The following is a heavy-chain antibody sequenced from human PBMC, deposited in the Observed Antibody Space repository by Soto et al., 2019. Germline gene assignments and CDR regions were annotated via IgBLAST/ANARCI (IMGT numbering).Heavy chain of an antibody. J-gene: IGHJ4*02. CDR1: GGTFSSYT. V-gene: IGHV1-69*04. CDR3: ARDRGSWDDGGAFFDY. CDR2: IIPILGIA. D-gene: IGHD2-15*01. Sequence: SVKVSCKASGGTFSSYTISWVRQAPGQGLEWMGRIIPILGIANYAQKFQGRVTITADKSTSTAYMELSSLRSEDTAVYYCARDRGSWDDGGAFFDYWGQGTLVTVSS.